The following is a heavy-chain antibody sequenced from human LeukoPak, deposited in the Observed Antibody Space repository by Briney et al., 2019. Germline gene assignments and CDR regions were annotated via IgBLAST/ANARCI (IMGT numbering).Heavy chain of an antibody. V-gene: IGHV1-2*02. J-gene: IGHJ4*02. Sequence: ASVKVSCKASVYSFTASNIHWVRQAPGQGLEWMGWISPNNGATTYAQKFQGRVIMTRDTSLSTAYIELSRLESDDTAVYFCAREGSSGYWGQGTLVTVSS. CDR2: ISPNNGAT. D-gene: IGHD1-26*01. CDR3: AREGSSGY. CDR1: VYSFTASN.